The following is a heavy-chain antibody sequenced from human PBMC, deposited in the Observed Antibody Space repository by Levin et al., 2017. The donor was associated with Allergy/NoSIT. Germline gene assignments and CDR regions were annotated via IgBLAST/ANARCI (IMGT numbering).Heavy chain of an antibody. CDR3: ARGGPYGLGESAFDI. Sequence: SETLSLTCTVSGGSISSYYWSWIRQPPGKGLEWIGYIYYSGSTNYNPSLKSRVTISVDTSKNQFSLKLSSVTAADTAVYYCARGGPYGLGESAFDIWGQGTMVTVSS. V-gene: IGHV4-59*01. J-gene: IGHJ3*02. CDR1: GGSISSYY. CDR2: IYYSGST. D-gene: IGHD3-16*01.